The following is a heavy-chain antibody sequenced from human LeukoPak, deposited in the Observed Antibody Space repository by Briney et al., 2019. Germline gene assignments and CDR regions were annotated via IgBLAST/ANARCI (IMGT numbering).Heavy chain of an antibody. J-gene: IGHJ5*02. Sequence: SETLSLTCAVYGGSFSGYYWSWIRQPPGKGLEWIGEINHSGSTNYNPSLKSRVTISVDTSKNQFSLKLSSVTAADTAVYYCARGPPQHYVWGSYRPHWFDPWGQGTLVTVSS. CDR2: INHSGST. V-gene: IGHV4-34*01. D-gene: IGHD3-16*02. CDR3: ARGPPQHYVWGSYRPHWFDP. CDR1: GGSFSGYY.